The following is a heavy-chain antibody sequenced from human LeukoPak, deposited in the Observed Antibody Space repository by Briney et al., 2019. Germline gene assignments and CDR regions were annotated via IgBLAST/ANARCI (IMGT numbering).Heavy chain of an antibody. D-gene: IGHD1-14*01. CDR2: IYYSGST. Sequence: SETLSLTCTVSGGSVSSGSYYWSWIRQPPGKGLEWIGYIYYSGSTNYNPSLKSRVTISVDTSKNQFSLKLSSVTAADTAVYYCARDPRGITHERYFDLWGRGTLVTVSS. CDR1: GGSVSSGSYY. J-gene: IGHJ2*01. V-gene: IGHV4-61*01. CDR3: ARDPRGITHERYFDL.